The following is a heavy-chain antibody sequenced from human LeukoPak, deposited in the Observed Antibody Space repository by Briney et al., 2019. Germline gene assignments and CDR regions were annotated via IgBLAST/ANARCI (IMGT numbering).Heavy chain of an antibody. J-gene: IGHJ4*02. CDR1: GFTFSSYA. D-gene: IGHD3-3*01. V-gene: IGHV3-33*08. CDR3: ARATIFGVVSLDY. CDR2: IWYDGSNK. Sequence: GGSLRLSCAASGFTFSSYAVHWVRQAPGKGLEWVAVIWYDGSNKYYADSVKGRFTISRDNSKNTLYLQMNSLRAEDTAVYYCARATIFGVVSLDYWGQGTLVTVSS.